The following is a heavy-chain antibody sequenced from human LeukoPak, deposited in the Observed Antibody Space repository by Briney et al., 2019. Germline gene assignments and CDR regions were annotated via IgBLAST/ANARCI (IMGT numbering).Heavy chain of an antibody. CDR3: ARSYDSSGYLYYYYYMDV. CDR2: IYYSGST. D-gene: IGHD3-22*01. J-gene: IGHJ6*03. Sequence: SETLSLTCTVSGGSISSHYWSWIRQPPGKGLEWIGYIYYSGSTNYNPSLKSRVTISVDTSKNQFSLKLSSVTAADTAVYYCARSYDSSGYLYYYYYMDVWGKGTTVTISS. V-gene: IGHV4-59*11. CDR1: GGSISSHY.